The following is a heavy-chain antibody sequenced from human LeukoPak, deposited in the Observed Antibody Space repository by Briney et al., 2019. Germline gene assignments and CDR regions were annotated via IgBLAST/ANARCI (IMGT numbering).Heavy chain of an antibody. CDR3: ARDLQLSSKRRYYFDY. CDR1: GFTFSSYS. D-gene: IGHD5-18*01. V-gene: IGHV3-21*01. J-gene: IGHJ4*02. CDR2: ISSSSSYI. Sequence: GSLRLSCAASGFTFSSYSMNWVRQAPGKGLEWVSSISSSSSYIYYADSVKGRFTISRDNAKNSLYLQMNSLRAEDTAVYYCARDLQLSSKRRYYFDYWGQGTLVTVSS.